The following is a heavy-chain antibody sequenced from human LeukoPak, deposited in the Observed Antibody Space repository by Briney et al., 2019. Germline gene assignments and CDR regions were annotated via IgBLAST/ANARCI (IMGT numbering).Heavy chain of an antibody. Sequence: PGGSLRLSCAASGFAFSTYEMSWVRQAPGKVLEWIADITISGQTKNYADSVKGRFTISRDNAMSSLYLQMNSLRVEDTGVFYCARGDPHADLWGQGTLVTVSS. J-gene: IGHJ5*02. CDR1: GFAFSTYE. V-gene: IGHV3-48*03. CDR2: ITISGQTK. CDR3: ARGDPHADL.